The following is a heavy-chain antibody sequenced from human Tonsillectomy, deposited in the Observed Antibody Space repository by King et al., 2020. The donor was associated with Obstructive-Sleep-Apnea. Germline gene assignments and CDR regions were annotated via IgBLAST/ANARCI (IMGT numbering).Heavy chain of an antibody. CDR3: ANFGFKDTSTWSTAGG. Sequence: VQLVESGGGLVQPGGSLRLSCAASGFAFSSYAMSWVRQAPGKGLEWVSVISTTGYTTYFADSVKGRFTISRDNSKNTLYLQMNSLRAEDTAVYYWANFGFKDTSTWSTAGGWGQGTLVTVSS. V-gene: IGHV3-23*04. CDR2: ISTTGYTT. J-gene: IGHJ4*02. D-gene: IGHD6-13*01. CDR1: GFAFSSYA.